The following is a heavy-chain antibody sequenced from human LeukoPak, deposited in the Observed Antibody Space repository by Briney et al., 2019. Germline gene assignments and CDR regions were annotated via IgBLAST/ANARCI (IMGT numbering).Heavy chain of an antibody. J-gene: IGHJ4*02. V-gene: IGHV3-30-3*01. CDR2: ISYDGSEK. CDR3: AREGSSGYYPS. D-gene: IGHD3-22*01. Sequence: GRSLRLSCAASGFTFSSYPMHWVRQAPGKGLEWGAVISYDGSEKHYADPVKGRFTISRDNSKNTLYLQMNSLRAEDTAVYYCAREGSSGYYPSWGQGILVTVSS. CDR1: GFTFSSYP.